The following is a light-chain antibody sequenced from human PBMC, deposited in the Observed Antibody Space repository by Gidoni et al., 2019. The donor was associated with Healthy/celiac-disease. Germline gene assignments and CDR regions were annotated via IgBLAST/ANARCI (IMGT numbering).Light chain of an antibody. J-gene: IGKJ5*01. CDR1: QSVSSN. CDR2: GAS. Sequence: EIVMTQSPATLSVSPGERATLSCRASQSVSSNLAWYQQKPGQAHRLLSYGASTRATGIPARLSGSGSGTEFALTISSLQSEDFAVDYCQQYNSWPPGITFGQGTRLEIK. CDR3: QQYNSWPPGIT. V-gene: IGKV3-15*01.